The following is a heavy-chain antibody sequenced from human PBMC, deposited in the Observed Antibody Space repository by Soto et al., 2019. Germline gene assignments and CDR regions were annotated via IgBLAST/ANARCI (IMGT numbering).Heavy chain of an antibody. CDR1: GYTFTSYG. D-gene: IGHD3-22*01. CDR2: ISAYNGNT. Sequence: QVQLVQSGAEMKKPGASVKVSCKASGYTFTSYGISWVRQAPGQGLEWMGWISAYNGNTNYAQKLQGRVTMTTDTSTSTAYMELRSLRSDDTAVYYCARDSSGYYYYYGMDVWGQGTTVTVSS. CDR3: ARDSSGYYYYYGMDV. J-gene: IGHJ6*02. V-gene: IGHV1-18*01.